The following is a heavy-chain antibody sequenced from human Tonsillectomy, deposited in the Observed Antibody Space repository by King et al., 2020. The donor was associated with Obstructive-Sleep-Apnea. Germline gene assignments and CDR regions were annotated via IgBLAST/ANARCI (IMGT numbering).Heavy chain of an antibody. D-gene: IGHD3-10*01. CDR3: ARDRSYGGTYINYFDY. Sequence: EVQLVESGGGLVQPGGSLRLSCAGSGFNFNEFAMNWVRRAPGRGLEWISYISATSAAIVYADSVKGRFIISRDNADNSLYLQMNSLRAEDTAFYYCARDRSYGGTYINYFDYWGRGTLVTVSS. CDR1: GFNFNEFA. CDR2: ISATSAAI. V-gene: IGHV3-48*03. J-gene: IGHJ4*02.